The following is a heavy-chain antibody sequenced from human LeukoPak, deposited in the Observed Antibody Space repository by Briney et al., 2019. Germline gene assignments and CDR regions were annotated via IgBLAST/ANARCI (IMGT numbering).Heavy chain of an antibody. Sequence: GGSLRLSCAASGFTFDDYAMHWVRQAPGKGLEWVSGISWNSGSIGYADSVKGRFTISRDNAKNSLYLQMNSLRAEDTALYYCAKVGGADGDYPNWYFDLWGRGTLVTVSS. CDR1: GFTFDDYA. D-gene: IGHD4-17*01. CDR2: ISWNSGSI. CDR3: AKVGGADGDYPNWYFDL. J-gene: IGHJ2*01. V-gene: IGHV3-9*01.